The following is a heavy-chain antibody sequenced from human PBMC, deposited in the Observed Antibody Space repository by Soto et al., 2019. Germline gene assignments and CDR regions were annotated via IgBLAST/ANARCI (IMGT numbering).Heavy chain of an antibody. CDR1: GYPFNSYY. CDR3: AREMYTTRGSPFDY. CDR2: INPSSGST. V-gene: IGHV1-46*02. Sequence: ASVKVSCKASGYPFNSYYVHWVRQAPGQGLEWMGFINPSSGSTSYAQKFQGRVTMTRDTSTSTVYMEVSSLRSEDTAVYYCAREMYTTRGSPFDYWGQRTLVTVSS. J-gene: IGHJ4*02. D-gene: IGHD3-16*01.